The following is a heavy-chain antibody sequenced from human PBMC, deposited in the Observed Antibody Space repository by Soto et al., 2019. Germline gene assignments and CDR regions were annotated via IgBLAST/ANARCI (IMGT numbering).Heavy chain of an antibody. CDR2: MYSSGSS. CDR1: GVSITSYK. V-gene: IGHV4-59*01. D-gene: IGHD2-15*01. CDR3: AGEWSAFDY. J-gene: IGHJ4*02. Sequence: QVQLQESGPGLVKPSETLSLTCTVSGVSITSYKWTWIRQSPGKGLEWIAYMYSSGSSSYNPSLKSRATISMDTFRNQYSLQLNSATAADTTVYYCAGEWSAFDYWGQGILVTVSS.